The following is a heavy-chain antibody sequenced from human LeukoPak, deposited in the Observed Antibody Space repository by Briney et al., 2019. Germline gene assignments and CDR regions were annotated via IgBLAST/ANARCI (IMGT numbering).Heavy chain of an antibody. V-gene: IGHV3-48*01. D-gene: IGHD1-26*01. CDR1: GFTFSSYS. CDR2: ISGSGGSI. CDR3: ARVTVGATADYLDY. Sequence: GGSLRLSCAASGFTFSSYSMNWVRQAPGKGLEWVSYISGSGGSIYCADSVKGRFTISRDNGRNSLYLQMNNLRAEDTALYYCARVTVGATADYLDYWGQGSLVTVSS. J-gene: IGHJ4*02.